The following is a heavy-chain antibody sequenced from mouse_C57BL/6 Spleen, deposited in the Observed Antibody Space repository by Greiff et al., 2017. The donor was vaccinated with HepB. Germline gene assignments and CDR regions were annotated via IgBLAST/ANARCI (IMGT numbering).Heavy chain of an antibody. J-gene: IGHJ4*01. CDR3: ARLSYTVVSYYAMDY. CDR2: ISSGGSYT. D-gene: IGHD1-1*01. CDR1: GFTFSSYG. V-gene: IGHV5-6*01. Sequence: EVKLMESGGDLVKPGGSLKLSCAASGFTFSSYGMSWVRQTPDKRLEWVATISSGGSYTYYPDSVKGRFTISRDNAKNTLYLQMSSRKSEDTAMYYCARLSYTVVSYYAMDYWGQGTSVTVSS.